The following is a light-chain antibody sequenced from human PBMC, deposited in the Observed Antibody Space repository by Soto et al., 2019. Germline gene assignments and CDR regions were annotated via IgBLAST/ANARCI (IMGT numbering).Light chain of an antibody. CDR3: QQYGSPLT. CDR1: QSVGGGD. V-gene: IGKV3-20*01. CDR2: GAS. J-gene: IGKJ5*01. Sequence: EIVLTQSPGTLSLSPGERVTLSCRASQSVGGGDLAWYQQRPGQAPRLVIYGASSRATGIPDRFSGSGYETDFTLTIGRLEPEDFAVYYCQQYGSPLTFGQVTRLEIK.